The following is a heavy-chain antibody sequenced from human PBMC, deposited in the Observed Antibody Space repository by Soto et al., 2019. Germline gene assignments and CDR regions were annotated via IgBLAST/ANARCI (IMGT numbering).Heavy chain of an antibody. J-gene: IGHJ3*01. D-gene: IGHD4-17*01. V-gene: IGHV3-21*06. Sequence: LRLSCECSVFNFRNFNMIWVRQAPGKGLEWVSSVSGSSSYIYYADSVKGRFTVSRDNANNLVFLQMNGPRPEDTAMYYCARDLRGHYGPWGQGTMVTVSS. CDR2: VSGSSSYI. CDR1: VFNFRNFN. CDR3: ARDLRGHYGP.